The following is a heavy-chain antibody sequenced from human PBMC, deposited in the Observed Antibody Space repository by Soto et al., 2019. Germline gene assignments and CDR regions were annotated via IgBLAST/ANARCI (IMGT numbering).Heavy chain of an antibody. J-gene: IGHJ5*02. V-gene: IGHV1-69*12. Sequence: QVQLVQSGAEVKKPGSSVKVSCKASGGTFSSYAISWVRQAPGQGLEWMGEIIPIFGTANYAQKFQGRVTLTADEATSRAYRALSSPRSEDTAVYYCARDRGPSSGYYPSWFDPWGQGTLVSVSS. CDR2: IIPIFGTA. CDR3: ARDRGPSSGYYPSWFDP. CDR1: GGTFSSYA. D-gene: IGHD3-22*01.